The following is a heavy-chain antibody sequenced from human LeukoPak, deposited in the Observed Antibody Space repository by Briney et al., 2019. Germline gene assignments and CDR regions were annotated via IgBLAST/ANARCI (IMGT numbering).Heavy chain of an antibody. J-gene: IGHJ4*02. Sequence: PSGTLSLTCAVYRGSFSGYYWSWIRQPPGKGLEWIGEIHHSGSTNYNPSLKSRVTISVDTSKNQFSLKLSSVTAADTAVYYCAREGDSSVYYDYWGQGTLVTVSS. V-gene: IGHV4-34*01. CDR3: AREGDSSVYYDY. CDR2: IHHSGST. CDR1: RGSFSGYY. D-gene: IGHD3-22*01.